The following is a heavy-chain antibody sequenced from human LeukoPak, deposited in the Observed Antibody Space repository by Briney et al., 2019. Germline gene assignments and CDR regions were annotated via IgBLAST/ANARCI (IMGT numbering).Heavy chain of an antibody. CDR1: GGSISSGGYY. CDR3: ARASPRGMTPSWFDP. J-gene: IGHJ5*02. V-gene: IGHV4-30-2*01. D-gene: IGHD1-20*01. Sequence: KPSETLSLTCTVSGGSISSGGYYWSWIRQPPGKGLEWIGYIYHSGSTYYNPSLKSRVTISVDRSKNQFSLKLSSVTAADTAVYYCARASPRGMTPSWFDPWGQGTLVTVSS. CDR2: IYHSGST.